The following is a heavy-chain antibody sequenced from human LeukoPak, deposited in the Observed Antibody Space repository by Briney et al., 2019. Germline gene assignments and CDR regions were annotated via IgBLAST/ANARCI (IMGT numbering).Heavy chain of an antibody. CDR1: GFIFSSYW. J-gene: IGHJ4*02. CDR2: IKQDGSEK. CDR3: ARLFDASGMDY. D-gene: IGHD6-13*01. Sequence: GGSLRLSCAASGFIFSSYWMSWVRQAPGKGLEWVANIKQDGSEKYYVDSVKGRFTISRDNAKNSLYLQMNSLRAEDTAVYYCARLFDASGMDYWGQGTLVTVSS. V-gene: IGHV3-7*01.